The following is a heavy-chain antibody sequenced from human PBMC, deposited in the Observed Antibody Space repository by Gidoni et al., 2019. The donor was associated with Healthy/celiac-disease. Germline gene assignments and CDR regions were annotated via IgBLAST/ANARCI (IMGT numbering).Heavy chain of an antibody. CDR1: GFTFSDYY. D-gene: IGHD2-15*01. CDR2: ISSSGSTI. J-gene: IGHJ5*01. CDR3: AREVVELYLDWFDP. Sequence: QVQLVESGGGLVKPGGSLRLSCAASGFTFSDYYMSWIRQAPGKGREGVSYISSSGSTIYYADSVKGRFTISRDNAKNSLYLQMNSLRAEDTAVYYCAREVVELYLDWFDPWGQGTLVTVSS. V-gene: IGHV3-11*01.